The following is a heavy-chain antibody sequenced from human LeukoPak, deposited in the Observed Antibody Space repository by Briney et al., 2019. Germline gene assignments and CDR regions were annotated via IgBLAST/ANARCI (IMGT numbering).Heavy chain of an antibody. D-gene: IGHD6-13*01. V-gene: IGHV1-2*02. CDR3: ARERIAAAATSADH. CDR1: GYTFTGYY. CDR2: INPNSGGT. J-gene: IGHJ4*02. Sequence: ASVKVSCKASGYTFTGYYMHWVRQAPGQGLEWMGWINPNSGGTNYAQKFQGRVTMTRDTSISTAYMELSRLRSDDTAVYYCARERIAAAATSADHWGQGTLVTVSS.